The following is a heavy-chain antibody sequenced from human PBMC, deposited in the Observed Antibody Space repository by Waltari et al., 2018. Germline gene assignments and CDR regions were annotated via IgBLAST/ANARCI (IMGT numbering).Heavy chain of an antibody. Sequence: EVQLVETGGGLIQPGGSLRLSCAASGFTVSSNYMSWVRQAPGKGLEWVSVIYSGGSTYYPDSGKGRFTISRDNSKNTLYLQMNSLRAEDTAVYYCARWMMGGSSSWSDDAFDIWGQGTMVTVSS. CDR2: IYSGGST. D-gene: IGHD6-13*01. J-gene: IGHJ3*02. V-gene: IGHV3-53*02. CDR3: ARWMMGGSSSWSDDAFDI. CDR1: GFTVSSNY.